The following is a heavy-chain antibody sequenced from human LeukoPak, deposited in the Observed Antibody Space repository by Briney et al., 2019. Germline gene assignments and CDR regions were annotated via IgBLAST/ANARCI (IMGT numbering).Heavy chain of an antibody. CDR2: ISHSGRT. V-gene: IGHV4-34*01. CDR3: ARAYDSSGKYSDY. CDR1: GGFFGGYY. Sequence: SETLSLTCAVQGGFFGGYYWTWIRQPPGKGLEWIGDISHSGRTSYNPSLKSRVTMSLDTSKNQFSLELSSVTAADTAVYYCARAYDSSGKYSDYWGQGTLVTVSS. D-gene: IGHD3-22*01. J-gene: IGHJ4*02.